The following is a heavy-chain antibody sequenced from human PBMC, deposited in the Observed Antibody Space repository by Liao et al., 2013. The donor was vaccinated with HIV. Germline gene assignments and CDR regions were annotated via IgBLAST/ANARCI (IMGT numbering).Heavy chain of an antibody. D-gene: IGHD6-13*01. J-gene: IGHJ3*02. Sequence: QVQLQESGPGLVKPSETLSLTCTVSGGSISSYYWSWIRQPAGKGLEWIGRIYTSGSTNYNPSLKSRVTMSVDTSKNQFSLNLSSVTAADTAVYYCAGRLRGIAAAGRGGAFDIWGQGTMVTVSS. CDR1: GGSISSYY. V-gene: IGHV4-4*07. CDR3: AGRLRGIAAAGRGGAFDI. CDR2: IYTSGST.